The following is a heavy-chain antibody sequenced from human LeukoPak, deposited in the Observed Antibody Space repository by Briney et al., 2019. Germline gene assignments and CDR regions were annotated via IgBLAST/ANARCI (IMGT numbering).Heavy chain of an antibody. CDR3: AKEMAVAGTKGNWFDP. J-gene: IGHJ5*02. CDR2: ILYSRST. Sequence: LETPSPTCAVSGGSTSIDYLSCMPEPPGKGLGWIGYILYSRSTKYNTSLNSRVTISVDTSKNQFSLKLRSVAAADTAVYYCAKEMAVAGTKGNWFDPWGQGTLVTVSS. CDR1: GGSTSIDY. V-gene: IGHV4-59*01. D-gene: IGHD6-19*01.